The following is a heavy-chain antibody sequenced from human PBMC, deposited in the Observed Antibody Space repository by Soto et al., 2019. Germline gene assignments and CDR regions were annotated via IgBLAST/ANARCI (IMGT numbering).Heavy chain of an antibody. CDR2: IVVGAGNT. J-gene: IGHJ2*01. Sequence: QMQVVQSGPEVKTPGTSVKVSCKASGFTFSNSAVQWVRQARGQRLEWMGWIVVGAGNTNYAQELQGRLIITRDVSTNTAYMELRSLRSEDTAVYYCSCLPGVDGGTGGRYFDLWGRGTLVTVSS. D-gene: IGHD1-26*01. V-gene: IGHV1-58*01. CDR1: GFTFSNSA. CDR3: SCLPGVDGGTGGRYFDL.